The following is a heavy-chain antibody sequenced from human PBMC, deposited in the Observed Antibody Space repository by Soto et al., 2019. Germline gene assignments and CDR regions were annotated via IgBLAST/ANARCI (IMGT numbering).Heavy chain of an antibody. CDR1: GGSICSGGYY. J-gene: IGHJ5*02. CDR3: ARCVFP. CDR2: IYYSGST. Sequence: QVHLQESGPGLVKPSQTLALTCTVSGGSICSGGYYWTWIRQHPGKGLEWIWYIYYSGSTYYNPSLKSRVTISVDTSKNQFYLKLSSVLAAGTDVYYCARCVFPWGQGTLVTVSS. V-gene: IGHV4-31*03.